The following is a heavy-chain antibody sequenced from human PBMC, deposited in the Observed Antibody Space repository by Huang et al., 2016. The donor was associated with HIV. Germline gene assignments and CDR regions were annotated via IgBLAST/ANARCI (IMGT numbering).Heavy chain of an antibody. Sequence: QVHLQQWGAGLLKSAETLSLTCAVYGGSLSGYYWSWLRQTPGKGLEWVGEINHLGSANYNPSLKSRVAISMDGSKKRFSLKLRSISDADTAVYFCARDATKNPRGWFDPWGQGTLVTVSS. V-gene: IGHV4-34*02. J-gene: IGHJ5*02. CDR3: ARDATKNPRGWFDP. CDR2: INHLGSA. D-gene: IGHD3-10*01. CDR1: GGSLSGYY.